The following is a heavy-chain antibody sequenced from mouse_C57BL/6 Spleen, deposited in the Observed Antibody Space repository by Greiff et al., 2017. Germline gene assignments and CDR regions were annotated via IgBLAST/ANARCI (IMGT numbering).Heavy chain of an antibody. Sequence: EVKLMESGGGLVQPKGSLKLSCAASGFSFNTYAMNWVRQAPGKGLEWVARIRSKSNNYATYYADSVKDRFTISRDDSESMLYLQMNNLKTEDTAMYYCVREADYVWFAYWGQGTLVTVSA. CDR2: IRSKSNNYAT. CDR3: VREADYVWFAY. V-gene: IGHV10-1*01. CDR1: GFSFNTYA. D-gene: IGHD2-4*01. J-gene: IGHJ3*01.